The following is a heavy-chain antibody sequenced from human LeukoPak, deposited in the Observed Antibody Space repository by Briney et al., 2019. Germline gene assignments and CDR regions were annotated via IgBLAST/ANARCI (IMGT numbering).Heavy chain of an antibody. CDR1: GFTFSSYS. D-gene: IGHD6-6*01. V-gene: IGHV3-21*01. Sequence: EGSLRLSCAASGFTFSSYSMNWVRQAPGKGLEWVSSISSSSYIYYADSVKGRFTISRDNAKNSLYLQMNSLRAEDTAVYYCARGYRSAARRLLPMDVWGKGTTVTVSS. CDR2: ISSSSYI. J-gene: IGHJ6*03. CDR3: ARGYRSAARRLLPMDV.